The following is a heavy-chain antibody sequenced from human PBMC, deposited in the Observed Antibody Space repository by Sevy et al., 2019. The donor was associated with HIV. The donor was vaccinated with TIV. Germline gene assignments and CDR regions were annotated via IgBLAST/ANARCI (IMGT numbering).Heavy chain of an antibody. V-gene: IGHV1-18*01. CDR2: ITTYNGKK. CDR3: ARVHGLVPAAIYPNYGMDV. Sequence: ASVKVSCKASGYTFTNYGITWVRQAPGQGLEWMGWITTYNGKKNYVEMLQSRVTMTTDTSTSTAYMELRSLRSDDTAVYYCARVHGLVPAAIYPNYGMDVWGQGTTVTVSS. D-gene: IGHD2-2*01. CDR1: GYTFTNYG. J-gene: IGHJ6*02.